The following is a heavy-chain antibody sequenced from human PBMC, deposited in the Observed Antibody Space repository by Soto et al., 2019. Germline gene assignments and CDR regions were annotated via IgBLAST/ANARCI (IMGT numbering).Heavy chain of an antibody. CDR1: GGTFSSYA. D-gene: IGHD2-2*01. CDR2: IIPIFGTA. J-gene: IGHJ6*02. CDR3: ARDESWVVVVVPAAIGYYGMDV. V-gene: IGHV1-69*13. Sequence: ASVKVSCKASGGTFSSYAISWVRQAPGQGLEWMGGIIPIFGTANYAQKFQGRVTITADESTSTAYMELSSLRSEDTAVYYCARDESWVVVVVPAAIGYYGMDVWGQGTTVTVSS.